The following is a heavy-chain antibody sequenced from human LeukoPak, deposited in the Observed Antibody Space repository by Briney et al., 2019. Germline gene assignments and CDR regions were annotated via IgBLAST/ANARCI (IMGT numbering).Heavy chain of an antibody. CDR1: GYTFTDYY. CDR3: ARDRAVATIGGVDY. D-gene: IGHD5-12*01. Sequence: GASVKVSCKASGYTFTDYYIHWVRQVPGQGLEWMGWINPNRGGTNYAQKFQGRVTMTRDTSISTAYMELSRLTSDDTAVYYCARDRAVATIGGVDYWGQGTLVTVSS. CDR2: INPNRGGT. J-gene: IGHJ4*02. V-gene: IGHV1-2*02.